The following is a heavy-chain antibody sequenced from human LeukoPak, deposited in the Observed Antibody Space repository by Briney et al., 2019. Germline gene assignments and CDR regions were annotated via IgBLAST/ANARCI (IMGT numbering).Heavy chain of an antibody. Sequence: SETLSLTCTVSGGSISSYYWSWIRQPPGKGLEWIGHFYYSGSTNYNPSLKSRVTISVDTSRNQFSLKLTSVTAADTAVYYCARGQGGNYYLNYFDYWGQGALVTVSS. D-gene: IGHD1-26*01. CDR2: FYYSGST. V-gene: IGHV4-59*01. CDR3: ARGQGGNYYLNYFDY. CDR1: GGSISSYY. J-gene: IGHJ4*02.